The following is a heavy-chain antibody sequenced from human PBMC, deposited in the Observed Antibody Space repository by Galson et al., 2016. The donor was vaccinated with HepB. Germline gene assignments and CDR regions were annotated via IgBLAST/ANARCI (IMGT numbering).Heavy chain of an antibody. D-gene: IGHD3-10*01. CDR1: GGSISSGGYY. CDR2: IYYSGST. V-gene: IGHV4-31*03. J-gene: IGHJ5*02. Sequence: TLSLTCTVSGGSISSGGYYWSWIRQHPGKGLEWIGYIYYSGSTYYNPPLKSRVTISVDTSKNQFSLRLSSVTAADTAVYYCARAPEWFRANWFDPWGQGTLVTVSS. CDR3: ARAPEWFRANWFDP.